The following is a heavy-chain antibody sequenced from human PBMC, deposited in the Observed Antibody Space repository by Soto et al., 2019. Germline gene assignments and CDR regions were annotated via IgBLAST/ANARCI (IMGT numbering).Heavy chain of an antibody. CDR3: AKDPGPYNWNYSLIRLTLDY. D-gene: IGHD1-7*01. CDR1: GFTFSSYA. Sequence: GGSLRLSCAASGFTFSSYAMSWVRQAPGKGLEWVSAISGRGGSTYYADSVKGRFTISSDNSKNTLYLQMNSLRADDTAVYYCAKDPGPYNWNYSLIRLTLDYWGQGTLVTVSS. CDR2: ISGRGGST. J-gene: IGHJ4*02. V-gene: IGHV3-23*01.